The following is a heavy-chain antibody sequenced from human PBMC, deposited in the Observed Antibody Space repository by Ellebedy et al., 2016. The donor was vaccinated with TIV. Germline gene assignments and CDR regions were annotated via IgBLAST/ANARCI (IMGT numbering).Heavy chain of an antibody. D-gene: IGHD6-19*01. V-gene: IGHV1-24*01. CDR3: ATYRIAVAGYYYGMDV. CDR1: GYTLTELS. Sequence: ASVKVSCKVSGYTLTELSMHWVRQAPGKGLEWMGGFDPEDGETIYAQKFQGRVTMTEDTSTDTAYMELSSLRSEDTAVYYCATYRIAVAGYYYGMDVWGQGTTVTVSS. CDR2: FDPEDGET. J-gene: IGHJ6*02.